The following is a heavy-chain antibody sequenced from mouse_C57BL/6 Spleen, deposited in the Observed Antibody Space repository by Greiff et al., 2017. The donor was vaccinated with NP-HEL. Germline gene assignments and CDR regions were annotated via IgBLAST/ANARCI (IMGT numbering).Heavy chain of an antibody. Sequence: QVTLKESGPGILQSSQTLSLTCSFSGFSLSTSGMGVSWIRQPSGKGLEWLAHIYWDDDKRYNPSLKSRLTISKDTSRNQVFLKITSVDTADTATYYCAHDYYGSSYGYFDVWGTGTTVTVSS. V-gene: IGHV8-12*01. J-gene: IGHJ1*03. D-gene: IGHD1-1*01. CDR1: GFSLSTSGMG. CDR2: IYWDDDK. CDR3: AHDYYGSSYGYFDV.